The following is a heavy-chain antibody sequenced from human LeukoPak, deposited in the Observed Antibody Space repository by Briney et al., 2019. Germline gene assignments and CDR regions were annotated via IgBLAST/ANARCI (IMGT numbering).Heavy chain of an antibody. CDR3: ATGSASDRRNTYDNFDY. CDR1: GVTFSSYA. CDR2: ISTTTGAT. Sequence: GGSLRLSCAASGVTFSSYAMSWVPQAPGKGLEGVSAISTTTGATFYADSARGRFTISRDNSKNTLYLEMHSLPAEDTAVSFCATGSASDRRNTYDNFDYWGQGTLVSVSS. D-gene: IGHD5-12*01. V-gene: IGHV3-23*01. J-gene: IGHJ4*02.